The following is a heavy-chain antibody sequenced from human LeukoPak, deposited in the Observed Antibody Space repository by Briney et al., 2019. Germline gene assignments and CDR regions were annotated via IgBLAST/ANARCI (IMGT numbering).Heavy chain of an antibody. V-gene: IGHV3-23*01. CDR1: GFTFSIYA. CDR2: ISSNGGNT. CDR3: AKDLYGDYVGDY. D-gene: IGHD4-17*01. Sequence: SGGSLRLSCAASGFTFSIYAMTWVRQAPGKALEWVSTISSNGGNTYYADSVRGRFSISRDNSKNTVYLQMNSLRGEDTAIYYCAKDLYGDYVGDYWGQGTLVTVSS. J-gene: IGHJ4*02.